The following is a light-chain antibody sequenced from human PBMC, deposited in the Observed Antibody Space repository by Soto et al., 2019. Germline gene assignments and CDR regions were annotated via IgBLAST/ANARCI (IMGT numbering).Light chain of an antibody. J-gene: IGLJ2*01. CDR1: SSDVGGYEF. CDR3: CSYAGGSTFEI. CDR2: DVA. Sequence: QSALTQPRSVSGSPGQPLTISCTGTSSDVGGYEFVSWYRQYPGKAPKLLIFDVARRPSGVPDRFSGSKSGNTAYLTISRLQLDDEAVYYCCSYAGGSTFEIFGGGTKVTVL. V-gene: IGLV2-11*01.